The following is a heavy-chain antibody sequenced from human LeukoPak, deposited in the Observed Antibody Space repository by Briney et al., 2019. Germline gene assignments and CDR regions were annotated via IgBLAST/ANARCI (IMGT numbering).Heavy chain of an antibody. J-gene: IGHJ5*02. CDR3: ATSPGRVP. CDR1: GFTFSSYW. D-gene: IGHD5-24*01. Sequence: GGSLRLSCGASGFTFSSYWMSWVRQAPGKGLEWVANIKQDGSEKYYVDSVKGRFTISRDNAKNSLYLQMNSLRAEDTAVYYCATSPGRVPWGQGTLVTVSS. CDR2: IKQDGSEK. V-gene: IGHV3-7*01.